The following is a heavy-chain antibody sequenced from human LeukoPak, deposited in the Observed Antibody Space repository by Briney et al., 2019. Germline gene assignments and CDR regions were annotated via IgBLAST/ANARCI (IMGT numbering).Heavy chain of an antibody. Sequence: ASVKVSCKASGYTFTGYYMHWVRQAPGQGLEWMGWINPNSGGTNYAQKFQGRVTMTRDTSISTAYMELSRLRSDDTAVYYCARAHYYDSSGYWDYWGQGTLVTVS. J-gene: IGHJ4*02. CDR1: GYTFTGYY. D-gene: IGHD3-22*01. CDR2: INPNSGGT. V-gene: IGHV1-2*02. CDR3: ARAHYYDSSGYWDY.